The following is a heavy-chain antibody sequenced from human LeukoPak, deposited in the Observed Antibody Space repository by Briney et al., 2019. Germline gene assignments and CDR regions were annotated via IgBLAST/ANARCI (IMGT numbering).Heavy chain of an antibody. D-gene: IGHD6-6*01. V-gene: IGHV4-39*01. CDR3: AEGLYGSSQFDC. J-gene: IGHJ4*02. CDR2: IYNSGST. Sequence: SETLSLTCTVSGGSISSSSYYWGWIRQPPGKGLEWIGSIYNSGSTYYNPSLKSRVTISVDTSKNQFSLKLLSVTAADTAVYYCAEGLYGSSQFDCWGQGTLVTVSS. CDR1: GGSISSSSYY.